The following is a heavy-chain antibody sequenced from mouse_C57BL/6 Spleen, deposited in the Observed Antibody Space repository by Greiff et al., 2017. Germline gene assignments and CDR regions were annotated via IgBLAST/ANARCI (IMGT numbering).Heavy chain of an antibody. V-gene: IGHV1-52*01. Sequence: VQLQQPGAELVRPGSSVKLSCKASGYTFTSYWMHWVKQRPIQGLEWIGNIYPSDSETHYNQKFKDKATLTVDKSSSTAYMQLSSLTSEDSAVYYCARSPYDGYYDYWGQGTTLTVSS. J-gene: IGHJ2*01. D-gene: IGHD2-3*01. CDR2: IYPSDSET. CDR1: GYTFTSYW. CDR3: ARSPYDGYYDY.